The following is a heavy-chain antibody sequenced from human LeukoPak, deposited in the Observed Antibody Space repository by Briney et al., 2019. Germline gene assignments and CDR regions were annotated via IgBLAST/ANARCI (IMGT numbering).Heavy chain of an antibody. CDR2: ISYDGSNK. D-gene: IGHD2-2*01. J-gene: IGHJ6*02. V-gene: IGHV3-30*03. Sequence: PGRSLRLSCAASGFTFSSYGMHWVRQAPGKGLEWVAVISYDGSNKYYADSVKGRFTISRDNSKNTLYLQMNSLRAEDTAVYYCAMNNCSSTSCYYYYYGMDVWGQGTTVTVSS. CDR3: AMNNCSSTSCYYYYYGMDV. CDR1: GFTFSSYG.